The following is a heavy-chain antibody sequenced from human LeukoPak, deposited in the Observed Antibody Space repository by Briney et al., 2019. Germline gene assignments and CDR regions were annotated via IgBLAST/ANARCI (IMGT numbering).Heavy chain of an antibody. J-gene: IGHJ4*02. CDR3: VRGSGWTESSFFGY. CDR2: IYSSGGDT. V-gene: IGHV4-4*07. D-gene: IGHD3/OR15-3a*01. CDR1: GDSISSYY. Sequence: SETLSLTCTVSGDSISSYYWSWVRQPAEKGLEWIGRIYSSGGDTWYSPSLRSRVTMSADTSKNQFSLKLSPVTAADTAVYYCVRGSGWTESSFFGYWGQGTLVTVSS.